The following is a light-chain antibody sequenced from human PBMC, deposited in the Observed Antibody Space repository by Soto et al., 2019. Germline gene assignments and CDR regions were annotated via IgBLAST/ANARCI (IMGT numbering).Light chain of an antibody. V-gene: IGKV3-20*01. J-gene: IGKJ4*01. CDR2: GAS. CDR3: QQYGSSPPNT. CDR1: QSVSSRY. Sequence: ELVLTQSPGTMSLSPGERATLSCRASQSVSSRYLAWYQQKPGQAPRLLIYGASSRATGIPDRFSGSGSGTDFTLTNSRLEDEDVAVYYCQQYGSSPPNTFGGGTKVEIK.